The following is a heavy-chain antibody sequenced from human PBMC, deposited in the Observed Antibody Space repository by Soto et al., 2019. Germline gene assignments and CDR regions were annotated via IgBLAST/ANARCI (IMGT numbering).Heavy chain of an antibody. V-gene: IGHV3-48*03. CDR1: GFTFSNFE. Sequence: PGGSLRLSCAASGFTFSNFEMHWVRQAPGKGLEWVSYINTAGSTKYYAESVKGRFTISRDNARNSLFLQMNSLRDEDTAVYYCARGGSYTFDYWGQGTLVTVSS. CDR3: ARGGSYTFDY. D-gene: IGHD1-26*01. CDR2: INTAGSTK. J-gene: IGHJ4*02.